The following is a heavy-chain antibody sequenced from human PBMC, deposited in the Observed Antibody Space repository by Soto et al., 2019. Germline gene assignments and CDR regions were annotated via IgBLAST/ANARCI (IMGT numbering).Heavy chain of an antibody. Sequence: WASVKVSCKASGYTFTGYYMHWVRQAPGQGLEWMGWINPNSGGTNYAQKFQGWVTMTRDTSISTAYMELSRLRSDDTAVYYCARGGSSGAYYYYYYGMDVWGQGTTVTVSS. D-gene: IGHD6-19*01. J-gene: IGHJ6*02. CDR2: INPNSGGT. V-gene: IGHV1-2*04. CDR1: GYTFTGYY. CDR3: ARGGSSGAYYYYYYGMDV.